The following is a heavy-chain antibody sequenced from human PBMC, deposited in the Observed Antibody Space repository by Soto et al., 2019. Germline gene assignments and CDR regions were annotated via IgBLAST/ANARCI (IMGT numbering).Heavy chain of an antibody. J-gene: IGHJ4*02. V-gene: IGHV4-31*03. Sequence: QVQLQESGPGLVKPSQTLSLTCTVSGGSISSGGYYWSWIRQHPGKGLEWIGYIYYSGSTYYNPSLKSRVTISVDTSKNQCARKLISVAAADTAVYYCASSIVAAGPYFDYWGQGTLVTVSS. CDR1: GGSISSGGYY. D-gene: IGHD6-13*01. CDR3: ASSIVAAGPYFDY. CDR2: IYYSGST.